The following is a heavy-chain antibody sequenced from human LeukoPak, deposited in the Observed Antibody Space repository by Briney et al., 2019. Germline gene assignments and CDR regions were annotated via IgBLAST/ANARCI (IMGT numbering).Heavy chain of an antibody. V-gene: IGHV4-30-2*03. CDR2: IYHSGST. D-gene: IGHD4-17*01. CDR3: AKHFETRTTVTTWLDYFDY. CDR1: GGSISSGGYY. Sequence: SQTLSLTCTVSGGSISSGGYYWSWIRQPPGKGLEWIGYIYHSGSTYYNPSLKSRVTISVDTSKNQFSLKLSSVTAADTAVYYCAKHFETRTTVTTWLDYFDYWGQGTLVTVSS. J-gene: IGHJ4*02.